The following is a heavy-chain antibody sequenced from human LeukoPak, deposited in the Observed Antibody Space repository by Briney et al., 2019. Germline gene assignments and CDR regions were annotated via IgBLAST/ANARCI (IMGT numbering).Heavy chain of an antibody. J-gene: IGHJ6*03. D-gene: IGHD3-10*01. Sequence: SETLSLTCTVSGGSISSYYWSWIRQPAGKGLEWIGRIYTSGSTNYNPSLKSRVTMSVDTSKNQFSLKLSSVTAADTAVYYCARAVSGYYGSGATPYYYYYMDVWGKGTTVTISS. CDR1: GGSISSYY. V-gene: IGHV4-4*07. CDR3: ARAVSGYYGSGATPYYYYYMDV. CDR2: IYTSGST.